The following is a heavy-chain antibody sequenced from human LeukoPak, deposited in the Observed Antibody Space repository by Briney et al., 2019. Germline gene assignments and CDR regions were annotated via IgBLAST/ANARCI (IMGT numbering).Heavy chain of an antibody. D-gene: IGHD3-22*01. J-gene: IGHJ4*02. CDR3: AGKPRLYYYDSSGQLDY. CDR2: INHSGST. CDR1: GGSFSGYY. Sequence: SETLSLTCAVYGGSFSGYYWSWIRQPPGKGLEWIGEINHSGSTNYNPSLKSRVTISVDTSKNQFSLKLSSVTAADTAVYYCAGKPRLYYYDSSGQLDYWGQGTLVTVSS. V-gene: IGHV4-34*01.